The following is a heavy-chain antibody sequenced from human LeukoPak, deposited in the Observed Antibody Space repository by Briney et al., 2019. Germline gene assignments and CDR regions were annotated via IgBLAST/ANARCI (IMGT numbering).Heavy chain of an antibody. D-gene: IGHD7-27*01. CDR2: MNPNSGNT. Sequence: ASVKVSCKASGYTFTSYDINWVRQATGQGLEWMGWMNPNSGNTGYAQKFQGRVTMTTDTSTSTAYMELRSLRSDDTAVYYCARDRVLTGGRDYWGQGTLVTVSS. CDR1: GYTFTSYD. CDR3: ARDRVLTGGRDY. V-gene: IGHV1-8*01. J-gene: IGHJ4*02.